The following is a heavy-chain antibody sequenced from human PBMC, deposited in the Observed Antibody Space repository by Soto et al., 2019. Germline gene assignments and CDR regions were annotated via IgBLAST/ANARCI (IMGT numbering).Heavy chain of an antibody. Sequence: QVQLMQSGAEVKKPGASVKVSCKASGDTFTDYYIHWVRQAPGQGLEWMGTVNPSGGHTTYAQHFLGRVTMTRDTSTSTLYMELTSLTSADTAIYYCARGGHVVVVTAALDYWGQGTLVTVSS. V-gene: IGHV1-46*01. J-gene: IGHJ4*02. D-gene: IGHD2-21*02. CDR3: ARGGHVVVVTAALDY. CDR1: GDTFTDYY. CDR2: VNPSGGHT.